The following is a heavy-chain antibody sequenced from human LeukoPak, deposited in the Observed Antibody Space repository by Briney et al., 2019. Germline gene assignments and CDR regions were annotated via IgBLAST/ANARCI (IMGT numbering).Heavy chain of an antibody. V-gene: IGHV4-59*01. Sequence: PSETLSLTCTASGGSISYYYWTWIRQSPGKGLEWIGQIYYTGSTYYNPSLGRRVTISLDTSRIQFSLILTSVTAADTAVYYCARGGTYNDILSFDPWGQGTLVTVSS. CDR3: ARGGTYNDILSFDP. CDR1: GGSISYYY. CDR2: IYYTGST. J-gene: IGHJ5*02. D-gene: IGHD3-9*01.